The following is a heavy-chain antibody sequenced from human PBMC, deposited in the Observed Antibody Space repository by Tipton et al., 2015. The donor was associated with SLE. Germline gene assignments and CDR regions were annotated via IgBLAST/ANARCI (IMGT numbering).Heavy chain of an antibody. CDR1: GFTFSDYY. J-gene: IGHJ3*02. Sequence: SLRLSCAASGFTFSDYYMSWIRQAPGKGLEWVSYISSSGSTIYYADSVKGRFTISRDNAKNTLYLQMNSLRAEDTAVYYCAKVGIAAAGTEAFDIWGQGTMVTVSS. CDR3: AKVGIAAAGTEAFDI. CDR2: ISSSGSTI. V-gene: IGHV3-11*04. D-gene: IGHD6-13*01.